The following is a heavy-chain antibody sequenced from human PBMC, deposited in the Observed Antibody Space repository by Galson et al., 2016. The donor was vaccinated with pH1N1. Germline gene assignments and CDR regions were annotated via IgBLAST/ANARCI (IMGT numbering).Heavy chain of an antibody. V-gene: IGHV4-34*01. CDR1: GGSFSGHY. D-gene: IGHD6-19*01. Sequence: SETLSFTCALYGGSFSGHYWSWIRQSPGKGLEWIGEISHSGRSDYNPSLEGRVTVSIDTSMNQFSLNLMSVAAADTAVYYCARHSTSGFPGIEVAARRRPFDIWGPGTMVIVSS. J-gene: IGHJ3*02. CDR3: ARHSTSGFPGIEVAARRRPFDI. CDR2: ISHSGRS.